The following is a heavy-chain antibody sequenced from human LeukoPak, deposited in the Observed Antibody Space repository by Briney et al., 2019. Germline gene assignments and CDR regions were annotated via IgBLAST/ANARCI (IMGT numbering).Heavy chain of an antibody. CDR2: ISAYNGNT. D-gene: IGHD3-3*01. V-gene: IGHV1-18*01. Sequence: ASVKVSCKASGYTFTSYGISWVRQAPGQGLEWMGWISAYNGNTNYAQKLQGRVTMTTDTSTSTAYMELRSLRSDDTAVYYCARVLYDFWSGYYSWFDPWGQGTLVTVSS. CDR3: ARVLYDFWSGYYSWFDP. CDR1: GYTFTSYG. J-gene: IGHJ5*02.